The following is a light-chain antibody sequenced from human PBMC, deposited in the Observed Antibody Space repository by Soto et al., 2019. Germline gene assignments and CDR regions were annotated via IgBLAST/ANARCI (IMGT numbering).Light chain of an antibody. Sequence: DIVMTQSPDTLSVSPGERATLSCRASQSVSIDLAWYQQTPGQAPRLLIYGASTRATGVPPTFSGSASGTEFTLTIRSLQSEDFTVYYYKQYNKWPLTFGQGTKVDIK. V-gene: IGKV3-15*01. J-gene: IGKJ1*01. CDR2: GAS. CDR1: QSVSID. CDR3: KQYNKWPLT.